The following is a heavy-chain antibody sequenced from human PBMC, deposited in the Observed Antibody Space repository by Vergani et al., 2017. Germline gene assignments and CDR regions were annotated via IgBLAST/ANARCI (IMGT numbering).Heavy chain of an antibody. J-gene: IGHJ5*02. Sequence: QVQLQESGPGLVKPSQTLSLTCTVSGGSISSGSYYWSWIRQPAGKGLEWIGRIYTSGSTNYNPSLKSRVPISVETSNNQFSLKLSSVTAADTAVYYCARDRDGYNYLWGQGTLVTVSS. CDR3: ARDRDGYNYL. CDR2: IYTSGST. CDR1: GGSISSGSYY. V-gene: IGHV4-61*02. D-gene: IGHD5-24*01.